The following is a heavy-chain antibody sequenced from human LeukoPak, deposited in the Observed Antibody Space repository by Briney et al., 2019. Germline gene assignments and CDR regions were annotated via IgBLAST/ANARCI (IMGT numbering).Heavy chain of an antibody. J-gene: IGHJ4*02. CDR3: ATVDYRTNFDY. Sequence: PGRSLRLSCAASGFSFGTYDMHWVRQAPGKGLEWVAAISVDGTFKIYADSVQGRFTISRDNSKYTLYLQMNSLRAEDTAVYYSATVDYRTNFDYWGQGTLVTVSS. CDR2: ISVDGTFK. V-gene: IGHV3-30*07. CDR1: GFSFGTYD. D-gene: IGHD4-11*01.